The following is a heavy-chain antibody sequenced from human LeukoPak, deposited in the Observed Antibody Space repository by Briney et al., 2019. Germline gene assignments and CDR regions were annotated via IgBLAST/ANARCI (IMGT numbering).Heavy chain of an antibody. CDR1: GFTFSNAW. J-gene: IGHJ4*02. D-gene: IGHD3-9*01. CDR2: FKSKTDGGTT. Sequence: GWSLRMYGAASGFTFSNAWMSWVRQGPGQVQEWVCRFKSKTDGGTTDYAAPVKGRFTISRDDSKNTLYLQMNSLKTEDTAVYYCTTDPGYFDWLFFDYWGQGTLVTVSS. CDR3: TTDPGYFDWLFFDY. V-gene: IGHV3-15*01.